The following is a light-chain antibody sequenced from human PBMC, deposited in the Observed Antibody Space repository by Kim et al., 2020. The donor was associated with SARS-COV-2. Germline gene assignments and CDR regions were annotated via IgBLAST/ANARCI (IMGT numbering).Light chain of an antibody. CDR1: SLRSYE. V-gene: IGLV3-19*01. CDR2: GKN. CDR3: NSRDSSGNHLGVV. J-gene: IGLJ2*01. Sequence: GKTVRGTCQGDSLRSYEASWYQQKPGQAPVLVIYGKNNRPSGIPDRFSGSSSGNTASLTITGAQAEDEADYYCNSRDSSGNHLGVVFGGGTQLAVL.